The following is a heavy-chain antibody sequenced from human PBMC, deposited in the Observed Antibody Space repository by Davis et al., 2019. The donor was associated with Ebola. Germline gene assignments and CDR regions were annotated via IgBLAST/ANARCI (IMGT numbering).Heavy chain of an antibody. CDR1: GFTFSSYG. Sequence: GESLMISCAASGFTFSSYGMHWVRQAPGKGLEWVAVIWYDGSNKNYGDSVKGRFTISRDDSKNTVYLEMTSLRVEDTAVYYCARDHNSRRHDLFDSWGPGTLVTVSS. D-gene: IGHD2/OR15-2a*01. V-gene: IGHV3-33*01. CDR3: ARDHNSRRHDLFDS. J-gene: IGHJ4*02. CDR2: IWYDGSNK.